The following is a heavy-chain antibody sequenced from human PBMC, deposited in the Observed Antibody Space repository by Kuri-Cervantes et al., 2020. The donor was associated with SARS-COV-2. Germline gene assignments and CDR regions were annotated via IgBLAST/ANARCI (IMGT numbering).Heavy chain of an antibody. D-gene: IGHD3-22*01. CDR2: INHSGST. CDR1: GGSFSGYY. Sequence: GSLRLSCAVYGGSFSGYYWSWICQPPGKGLEWIGEINHSGSTNYNPSLKSRVTISVDTSKNQFSLKLSSVTAADTAVYYCARGGSMIVVRRYFDYWGQGTLVTVSS. V-gene: IGHV4-34*01. J-gene: IGHJ4*02. CDR3: ARGGSMIVVRRYFDY.